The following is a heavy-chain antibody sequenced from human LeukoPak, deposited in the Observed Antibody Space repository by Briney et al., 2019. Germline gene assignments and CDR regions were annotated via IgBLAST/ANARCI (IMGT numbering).Heavy chain of an antibody. J-gene: IGHJ4*02. D-gene: IGHD3-22*01. V-gene: IGHV3-21*01. CDR2: ISSSSSYI. Sequence: GGSLRLSCAASGFTFSSYSMNWVRQAPGKGLEWVSSISSSSSYIYYADSVKGRFTISRDNAKNSLYLQMNSLRAEDTAVYYCARVVKGYYYDSSGYSCFDYWGQGTLVTVSS. CDR3: ARVVKGYYYDSSGYSCFDY. CDR1: GFTFSSYS.